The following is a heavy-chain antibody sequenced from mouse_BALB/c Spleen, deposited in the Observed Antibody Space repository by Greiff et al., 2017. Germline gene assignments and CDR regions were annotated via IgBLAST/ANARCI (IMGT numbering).Heavy chain of an antibody. CDR1: GFTFSSYG. CDR3: ARHNRYDVLDY. CDR2: ISSGGSYT. V-gene: IGHV5-6*01. D-gene: IGHD2-14*01. Sequence: EVKLVESGGDLVKPGGSLKLSCAASGFTFSSYGMSWVRQTPDKRLEWVATISSGGSYTYYPDSVKGRFTISRDNAKNTLYLQMSSLKSEDTAMYYCARHNRYDVLDYWGQGTTLTVSS. J-gene: IGHJ2*01.